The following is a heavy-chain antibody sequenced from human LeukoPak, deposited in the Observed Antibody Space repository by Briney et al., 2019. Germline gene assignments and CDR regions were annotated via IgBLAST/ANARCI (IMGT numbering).Heavy chain of an antibody. D-gene: IGHD2-8*02. J-gene: IGHJ4*02. Sequence: GGSLRLSCAASGFTFSSYAMSWVRQAPGKGLEWVSAISGSGGSTYYADSVKGRFTISRDNSKNTVYLQMNSLRVEDTAVYYCAKDATRYWDFDYWGQGTLVIVSS. CDR2: ISGSGGST. V-gene: IGHV3-23*01. CDR3: AKDATRYWDFDY. CDR1: GFTFSSYA.